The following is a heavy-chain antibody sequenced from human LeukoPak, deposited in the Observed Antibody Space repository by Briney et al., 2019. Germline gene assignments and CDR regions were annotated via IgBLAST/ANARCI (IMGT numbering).Heavy chain of an antibody. D-gene: IGHD4-11*01. J-gene: IGHJ4*02. CDR3: ARGGLGGITAYSNYLFDY. Sequence: SETLSLTCSVSGGSISSYYWSWIRQPPGKGLEWIGYIYYSGSTNYNPSLKSRVTMSVDTSKNQFSLKLTSVTAADTAVYYCARGGLGGITAYSNYLFDYWGQGTLVTVSS. CDR2: IYYSGST. CDR1: GGSISSYY. V-gene: IGHV4-59*08.